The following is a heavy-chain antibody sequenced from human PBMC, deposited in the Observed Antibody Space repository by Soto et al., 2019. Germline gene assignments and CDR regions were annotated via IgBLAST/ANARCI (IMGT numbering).Heavy chain of an antibody. CDR2: ANPSGGSP. CDR3: ARDVTRRVSGVFYAGYNHHAMDV. Sequence: QVQLVQSGAEELKPGASVKVCCTALGYTLTSYSMHWARQAPGPGLERMGVANPSGGSPIYSPKFKGILIVTADRSPSTLYLELNSLTPDDTAVYYCARDVTRRVSGVFYAGYNHHAMDVWGQGTTVSVSS. J-gene: IGHJ6*02. V-gene: IGHV1-46*01. D-gene: IGHD3-10*01. CDR1: GYTLTSYS.